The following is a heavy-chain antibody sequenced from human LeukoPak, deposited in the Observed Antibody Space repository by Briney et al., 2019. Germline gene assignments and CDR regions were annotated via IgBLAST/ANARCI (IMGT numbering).Heavy chain of an antibody. D-gene: IGHD1-7*01. CDR1: GGTFSSYA. J-gene: IGHJ6*02. V-gene: IGHV1-18*01. Sequence: GASVKVSCKASGGTFSSYAISWVRQAPGQGLEWMGWISAYNGNTNYAQKLQGRVTMTTDTSTSTAYMELRSLRSDDTAVYYCARDRGTGTFQHYYYGMDVWGQGTTVTVSS. CDR3: ARDRGTGTFQHYYYGMDV. CDR2: ISAYNGNT.